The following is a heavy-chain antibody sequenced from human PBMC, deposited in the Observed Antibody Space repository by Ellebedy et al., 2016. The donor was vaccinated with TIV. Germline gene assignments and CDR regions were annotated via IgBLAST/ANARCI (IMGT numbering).Heavy chain of an antibody. D-gene: IGHD3-10*01. CDR3: ARVGAAMVRGEDWYFDL. CDR1: GFSLSTSGMC. Sequence: SGPTLVXPTQTLTLTCTFSGFSLSTSGMCVSWIRQPPGKALEWLALIDWDDDKYYSTSLKTRLTISKDTSKNQVVLTMTNMDPVDTATYYCARVGAAMVRGEDWYFDLWGRGTLVTVSS. V-gene: IGHV2-70*01. CDR2: IDWDDDK. J-gene: IGHJ2*01.